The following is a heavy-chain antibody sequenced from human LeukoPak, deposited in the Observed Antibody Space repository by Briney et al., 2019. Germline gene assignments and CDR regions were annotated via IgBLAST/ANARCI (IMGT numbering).Heavy chain of an antibody. J-gene: IGHJ4*02. CDR1: GYSISSGYY. V-gene: IGHV4-38-2*02. Sequence: PSETLSLTCTVSGYSISSGYYWGWVRQPPGKGLEWIGSIYHSGSTYYNPSLKSRVTISVDTSKNQFSLKLSSVTAADTAVYYCARVRIVVVTAIPAYFDYWGQGTLVTVSS. CDR2: IYHSGST. CDR3: ARVRIVVVTAIPAYFDY. D-gene: IGHD2-21*02.